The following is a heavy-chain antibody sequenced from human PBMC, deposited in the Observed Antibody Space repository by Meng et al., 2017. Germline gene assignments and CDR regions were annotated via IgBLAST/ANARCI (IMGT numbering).Heavy chain of an antibody. D-gene: IGHD2-21*01. CDR3: ARGKILWWLDY. CDR2: ISYDGSNK. Sequence: VRLVGVGGGVSQPGWSLRSSVADSGFTFSSYVMHWVRQAPGKGLEWVAVISYDGSNKYYADSVKGRFTISRDNSKNTLYLQMNSLRAEDTAVYYCARGKILWWLDYWGQGTLVTVSS. V-gene: IGHV3-30*01. CDR1: GFTFSSYV. J-gene: IGHJ4*02.